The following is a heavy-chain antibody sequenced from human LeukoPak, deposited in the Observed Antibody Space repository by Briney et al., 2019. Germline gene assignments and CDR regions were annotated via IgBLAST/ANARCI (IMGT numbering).Heavy chain of an antibody. D-gene: IGHD4-11*01. CDR3: AKELADYSNYPRYFEY. V-gene: IGHV4-38-2*02. Sequence: ASETLSLSCTVSDYSISSGYYWAWIRQPPGKGLEWIGSIYHSGNTYYNPSLKSRVTISVDTSKNQFSLRLTSVTAADTAVYYCAKELADYSNYPRYFEYWGQGTLLTVSS. J-gene: IGHJ4*02. CDR1: DYSISSGYY. CDR2: IYHSGNT.